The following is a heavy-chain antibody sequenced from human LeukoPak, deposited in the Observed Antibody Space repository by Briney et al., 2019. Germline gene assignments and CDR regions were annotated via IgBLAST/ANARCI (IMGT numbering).Heavy chain of an antibody. CDR1: GFTFDDYA. D-gene: IGHD2-15*01. V-gene: IGHV3-9*01. CDR2: ISWNSGSI. J-gene: IGHJ6*03. CDR3: AREGRKSRGVDIVRKKETGYYYYMDV. Sequence: GGSLRLSCAASGFTFDDYAMHWVRQAPGKGLEWGSGISWNSGSIGYADSVKGRFTISRDNAKNSLYLQMNSLRAEDTAVYYCAREGRKSRGVDIVRKKETGYYYYMDVWGKGTTVTVSS.